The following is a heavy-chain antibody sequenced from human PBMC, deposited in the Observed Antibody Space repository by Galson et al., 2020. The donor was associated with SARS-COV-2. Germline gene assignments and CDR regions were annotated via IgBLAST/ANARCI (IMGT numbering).Heavy chain of an antibody. CDR1: GYSISSSSY. CDR3: ARVLRFSGSYYFYY. V-gene: IGHV4-38-2*02. J-gene: IGHJ4*02. D-gene: IGHD1-26*01. CDR2: NYYSGNN. Sequence: ASDTLSLTCPVSGYSISSSSYWAWIRQPPGKGLEWIGTNYYSGNNYYNPSLKSRVTISVDTSKNQFSLSLSSLTAADTAGYFCARVLRFSGSYYFYYWGQGTLGSVSS.